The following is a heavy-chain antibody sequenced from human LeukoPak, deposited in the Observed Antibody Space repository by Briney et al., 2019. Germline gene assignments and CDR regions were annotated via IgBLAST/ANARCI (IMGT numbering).Heavy chain of an antibody. V-gene: IGHV4-4*07. J-gene: IGHJ6*03. CDR2: ISTSVIT. CDR1: GGSISSYY. Sequence: PSETLSLTCTVSGGSISSYYWSWIRQPAGKGLEWIGRISTSVITNYNPSLKSRVTMSVDTSKNQFSLKLSSVTAADTAVYYCARVGDDIVVVPAAPEVRSYYYMDVWGKGTTVTISS. CDR3: ARVGDDIVVVPAAPEVRSYYYMDV. D-gene: IGHD2-2*01.